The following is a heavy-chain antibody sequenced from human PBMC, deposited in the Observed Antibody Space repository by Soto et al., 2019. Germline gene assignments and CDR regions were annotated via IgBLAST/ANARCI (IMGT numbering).Heavy chain of an antibody. V-gene: IGHV4-39*01. CDR3: SRLNVYYDRSGYYLDAFDI. J-gene: IGHJ3*02. CDR1: GGSISSSSYY. CDR2: IYYSGST. D-gene: IGHD3-22*01. Sequence: PSETLSLTCTVSGGSISSSSYYWGWIRQPPGKGLEWIGSIYYSGSTYYNPSLKSRVTISVDTSKYQFSLKLSSVTAADTAVYYCSRLNVYYDRSGYYLDAFDIWGQGTMVT.